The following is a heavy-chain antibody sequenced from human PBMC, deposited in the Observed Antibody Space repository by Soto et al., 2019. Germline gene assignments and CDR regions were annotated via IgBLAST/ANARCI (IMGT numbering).Heavy chain of an antibody. D-gene: IGHD1-1*01. V-gene: IGHV2-5*02. CDR3: AHRSTASLFDY. CDR2: IYWDTNK. Sequence: QITLKESGPTLVKPTQTLTLTCTFSGFSLSTSGVGVGWIRQPPGKAPECLAVIYWDTNKRYSPSLESRLTIIKDTSKNQVVLIMTNMDPGDTATYYCAHRSTASLFDYWGQGTLVTVSS. J-gene: IGHJ4*02. CDR1: GFSLSTSGVG.